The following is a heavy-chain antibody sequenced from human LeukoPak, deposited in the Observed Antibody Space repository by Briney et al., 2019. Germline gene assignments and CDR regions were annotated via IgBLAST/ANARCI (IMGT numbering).Heavy chain of an antibody. Sequence: SETLSLTCAVSGGSISSSSYYWGWIRQPPGKGLEWIGSIYYSGSTYYNPSLKSRVTISVDTSKNQFSLKLSFVTAADTAVYYCASTTSDYGVDYWGQGTLVTVSS. D-gene: IGHD4-17*01. J-gene: IGHJ4*02. CDR3: ASTTSDYGVDY. CDR2: IYYSGST. CDR1: GGSISSSSYY. V-gene: IGHV4-39*07.